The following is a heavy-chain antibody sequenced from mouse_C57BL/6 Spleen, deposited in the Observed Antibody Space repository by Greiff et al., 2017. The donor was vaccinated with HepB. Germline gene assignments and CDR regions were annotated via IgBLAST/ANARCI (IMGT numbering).Heavy chain of an antibody. CDR3: ARMARTIN. CDR1: GFTFSSYG. CDR2: INSNGGST. J-gene: IGHJ2*01. Sequence: EVHLVESGGGLVQPGGSLKLSCAASGFTFSSYGMSWVRQTPDKRLEWVATINSNGGSTYYPDSVKGRFTISRDNAKNTLYLQMSSLKSEDTAMYYCARMARTINWGQGTTLTVSS. V-gene: IGHV5-6-3*01.